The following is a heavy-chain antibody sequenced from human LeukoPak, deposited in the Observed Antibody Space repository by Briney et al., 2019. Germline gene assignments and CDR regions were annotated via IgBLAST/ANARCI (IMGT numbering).Heavy chain of an antibody. J-gene: IGHJ1*01. V-gene: IGHV3-33*01. CDR1: GFTFSSYG. CDR2: IWNDASHD. Sequence: GGSLRLSCAASGFTFSSYGMHWVRQAPGKGLEWVAVIWNDASHDNYVDSVKGRFTISRDNSKNTLYLQMNSLRAEDTAVYYCARDRRVVGATGAEYFQHWGQGTLVTVSS. D-gene: IGHD1-26*01. CDR3: ARDRRVVGATGAEYFQH.